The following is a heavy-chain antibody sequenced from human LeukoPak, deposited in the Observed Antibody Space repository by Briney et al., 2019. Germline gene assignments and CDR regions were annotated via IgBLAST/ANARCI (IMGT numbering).Heavy chain of an antibody. V-gene: IGHV4-38-2*02. CDR3: ARECSFPFLSSGSPTWGRIYYYMDV. Sequence: SETLSLTCTVSGYAMSSGYYWGWIRQSPGKGLEWIGSIYYSGLTHYNPSLRSRVTISVDTSKNQFSLKLSSVTAADTAVYYCARECSFPFLSSGSPTWGRIYYYMDVWGKGTTVTVSS. J-gene: IGHJ6*03. CDR2: IYYSGLT. CDR1: GYAMSSGYY. D-gene: IGHD6-19*01.